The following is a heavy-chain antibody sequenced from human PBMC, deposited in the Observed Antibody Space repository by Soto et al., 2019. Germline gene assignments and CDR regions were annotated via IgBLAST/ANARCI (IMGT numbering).Heavy chain of an antibody. J-gene: IGHJ4*02. Sequence: SETLSLTCTVSGGSISSYYWSWIRQPPGKGLEWIGYIYYSGSTNFNPSLKSRVTISVDTSKNQFSLKLSSVTAADTAVYYCARSYRAFFDYWGQGSLVIVSS. CDR3: ARSYRAFFDY. V-gene: IGHV4-59*01. CDR1: GGSISSYY. CDR2: IYYSGST. D-gene: IGHD1-26*01.